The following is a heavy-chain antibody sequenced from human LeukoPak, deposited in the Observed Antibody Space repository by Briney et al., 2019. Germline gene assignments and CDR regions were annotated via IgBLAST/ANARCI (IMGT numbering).Heavy chain of an antibody. D-gene: IGHD2-2*01. CDR2: IYYSGST. J-gene: IGHJ6*02. Sequence: SQTLSLTCAVSGGSISSGDYYWSWIRQPPGKGLEWIGYIYYSGSTYYNPSLKSRVTISVDTSKNQFSLKLSSVTAADTAVYYXAXDVVVXXANMYYYYYGMDVWGQGTTVTVSS. CDR1: GGSISSGDYY. CDR3: AXDVVVXXANMYYYYYGMDV. V-gene: IGHV4-30-4*01.